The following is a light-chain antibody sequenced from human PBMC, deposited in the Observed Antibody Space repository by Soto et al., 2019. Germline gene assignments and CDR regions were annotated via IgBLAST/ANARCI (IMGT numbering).Light chain of an antibody. CDR2: SAS. Sequence: DIQMTQSPSSVSASVGDGVTFSCRASQDIGTWLAWYQQKPGKAPRLLIYSASSLQSGVPSRFSGSGSGTEVTLTINSLQPEDFATYFCQQANSFPWTFGQGTKVEI. CDR1: QDIGTW. CDR3: QQANSFPWT. J-gene: IGKJ1*01. V-gene: IGKV1-12*01.